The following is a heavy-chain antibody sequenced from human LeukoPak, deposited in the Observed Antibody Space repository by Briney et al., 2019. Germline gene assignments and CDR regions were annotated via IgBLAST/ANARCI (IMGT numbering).Heavy chain of an antibody. J-gene: IGHJ5*02. CDR1: GGSIISDSYY. V-gene: IGHV4-61*02. D-gene: IGHD2-21*02. Sequence: KSSETLSLTCSVSGGSIISDSYYWNWIRQPAGKGLEWIGRMYTSGTTNYKPSLKSRVTISVDTSKNQFSLKLNSVTAADTAVYYCARGGDPIWFDPWGQGTLVTVSS. CDR2: MYTSGTT. CDR3: ARGGDPIWFDP.